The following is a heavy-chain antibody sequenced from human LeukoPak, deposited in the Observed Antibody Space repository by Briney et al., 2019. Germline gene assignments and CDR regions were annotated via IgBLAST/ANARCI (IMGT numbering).Heavy chain of an antibody. CDR3: ARQPYYYARYYFDY. D-gene: IGHD3-22*01. CDR2: IYYSGST. CDR1: GGSISSYY. Sequence: PSETLSLTCTVSGGSISSYYWSWIRQPPGKGLEWIGYIYYSGSTNYNPSLKSRVTISVDTSKNQFSLKLNSVTAADTAVYYCARQPYYYARYYFDYWGQGTLVTVSS. J-gene: IGHJ4*02. V-gene: IGHV4-59*01.